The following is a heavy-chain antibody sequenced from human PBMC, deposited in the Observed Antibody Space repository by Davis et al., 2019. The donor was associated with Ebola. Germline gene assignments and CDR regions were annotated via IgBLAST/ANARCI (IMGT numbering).Heavy chain of an antibody. J-gene: IGHJ4*02. CDR1: RFSFSDYY. Sequence: GGSLRLSCVASRFSFSDYYMSWIRQAPGKGLEWVSYVSNSRTYTNYADSVKGRFTISRDNAKNSLYLQMNSLRVDDTAVYYCASFTSTWYSFDSWGQGTLVTVSS. V-gene: IGHV3-11*06. CDR2: VSNSRTYT. CDR3: ASFTSTWYSFDS. D-gene: IGHD6-13*01.